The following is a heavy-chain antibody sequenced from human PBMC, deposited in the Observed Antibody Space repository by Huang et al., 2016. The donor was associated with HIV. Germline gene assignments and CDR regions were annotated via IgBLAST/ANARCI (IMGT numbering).Heavy chain of an antibody. J-gene: IGHJ4*02. CDR1: GGSFSDYY. D-gene: IGHD1-1*01. Sequence: QVRLQQWCARLLKPSETLSLQCAVYGGSFSDYYWTWIRQSPDTALWWIEEVNDRGYTPYIPSLRSRVNMSADTSKNQLSLNMTSVTAADTAVYYCARPGMTEVSSDSTWNYFDYWGQGTLVIVSS. CDR3: ARPGMTEVSSDSTWNYFDY. V-gene: IGHV4-34*02. CDR2: VNDRGYT.